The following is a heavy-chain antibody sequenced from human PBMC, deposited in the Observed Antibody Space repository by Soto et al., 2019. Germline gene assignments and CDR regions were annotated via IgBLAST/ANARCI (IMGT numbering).Heavy chain of an antibody. CDR3: TRFSYNWNDG. CDR2: IRSKAYRGTT. J-gene: IGHJ5*02. Sequence: GSLSISCQACGFTFGDYSMSWFRQAPGKGLEWVGFIRSKAYRGTTEYAASVKGRFTISRDDSNSIAYLQMNSLKTEDAAVYDCTRFSYNWNDGWGQGTLGTGSS. CDR1: GFTFGDYS. V-gene: IGHV3-49*03.